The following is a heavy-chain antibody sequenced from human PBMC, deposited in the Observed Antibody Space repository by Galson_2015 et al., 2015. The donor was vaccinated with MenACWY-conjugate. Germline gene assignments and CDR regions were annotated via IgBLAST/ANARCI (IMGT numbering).Heavy chain of an antibody. CDR3: ARAVRFGDFSAPMDFDS. J-gene: IGHJ4*02. CDR1: GFAFSAYP. Sequence: SLRLSCAASGFAFSAYPMHWVRQTPGKGLEWVAVLSYDGNTKYYADSVRGRLTISRDSSKNTLYLEMNSLRGEDTAVYFCARAVRFGDFSAPMDFDSWGQGTLVTVSS. D-gene: IGHD3-10*01. CDR2: LSYDGNTK. V-gene: IGHV3-30*04.